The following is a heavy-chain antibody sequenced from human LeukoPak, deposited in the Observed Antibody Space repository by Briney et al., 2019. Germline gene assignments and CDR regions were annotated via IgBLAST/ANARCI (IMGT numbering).Heavy chain of an antibody. J-gene: IGHJ4*02. CDR1: GFTFSSYA. CDR3: AKDNRAFYDFWSGYHGY. V-gene: IGHV3-23*01. CDR2: ISGSGGST. Sequence: GGSLRLSCAASGFTFSSYAMSWVRQAPEKGLEWVSAISGSGGSTYYADSVKGRFTISRDNSKNTLYLQMNSLRAEDTAVYYCAKDNRAFYDFWSGYHGYWGQGTLVTVSS. D-gene: IGHD3-3*01.